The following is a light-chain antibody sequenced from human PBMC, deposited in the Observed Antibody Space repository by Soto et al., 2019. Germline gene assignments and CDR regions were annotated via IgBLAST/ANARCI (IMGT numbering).Light chain of an antibody. CDR2: GAS. CDR3: QQYGSSQT. Sequence: EIVLTPSPGTLSLSPGERANLSCRASQSVSSSYLAWYQQKPGQAPRLLIYGASSRATGIPDRFSGSGSGTDFTLTISRLEPEDFAVYYCQQYGSSQTFGQGTKVDIK. V-gene: IGKV3-20*01. J-gene: IGKJ1*01. CDR1: QSVSSSY.